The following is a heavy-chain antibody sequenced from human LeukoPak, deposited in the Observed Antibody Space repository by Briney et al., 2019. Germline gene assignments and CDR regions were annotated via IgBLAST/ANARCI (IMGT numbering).Heavy chain of an antibody. CDR1: GYTFTIYG. J-gene: IGHJ4*02. D-gene: IGHD3-16*01. CDR2: ISAYNGNT. Sequence: ASVTVSCKASGYTFTIYGISWVRQAPGQGLEWMGWISAYNGNTNYAQKLQGRVTMTTDTSTSTAYMELRSLRSDDTAVYYCARDHWSDDYVWGSYGYWGQGTLVTVSS. V-gene: IGHV1-18*01. CDR3: ARDHWSDDYVWGSYGY.